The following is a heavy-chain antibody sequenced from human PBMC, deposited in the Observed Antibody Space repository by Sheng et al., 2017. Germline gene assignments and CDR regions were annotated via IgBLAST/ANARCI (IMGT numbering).Heavy chain of an antibody. CDR3: ARDEGYGDSLDY. J-gene: IGHJ4*02. CDR2: ISSSSSYI. CDR1: GFTFSSYS. Sequence: EVQLVESGGGLVKPGGSLRLSCAASGFTFSSYSMNWVRQAPGKGLEWVSSISSSSSYIYYADSVKGRFTISRDNAKNSLYLQMNSLRAEDTAVYYCARDEGYGDSLDYWGQGTLVTVSS. V-gene: IGHV3-21*01. D-gene: IGHD4-17*01.